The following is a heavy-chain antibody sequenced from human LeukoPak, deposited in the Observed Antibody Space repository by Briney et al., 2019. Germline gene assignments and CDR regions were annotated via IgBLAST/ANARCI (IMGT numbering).Heavy chain of an antibody. CDR2: MNPNSGNT. J-gene: IGHJ6*02. Sequence: ASVKVSCKASGYTFTSYGINWVRQATGQGLEWMGWMNPNSGNTGYAQKFQGRVTMTRNTSISTAYMELSSLRSEDTAVYYCAREMANSSSWSRYYYYYGMDVWGQGTTVTVSS. CDR3: AREMANSSSWSRYYYYYGMDV. CDR1: GYTFTSYG. V-gene: IGHV1-8*01. D-gene: IGHD6-13*01.